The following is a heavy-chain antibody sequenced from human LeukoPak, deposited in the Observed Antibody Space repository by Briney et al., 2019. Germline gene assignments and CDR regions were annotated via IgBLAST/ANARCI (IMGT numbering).Heavy chain of an antibody. D-gene: IGHD6-13*01. CDR1: GFTFSSYG. J-gene: IGHJ4*02. CDR2: ISRNSGSI. CDR3: AKGERYSSSWSYFDY. Sequence: TGGSLRLSCAASGFTFSSYGMHWVRQAPGKGLEWVSGISRNSGSIGYADSVKGRFTISRDNAKNSLYLQMNSLRAEDMALYYCAKGERYSSSWSYFDYWGQGTLVTVSS. V-gene: IGHV3-9*03.